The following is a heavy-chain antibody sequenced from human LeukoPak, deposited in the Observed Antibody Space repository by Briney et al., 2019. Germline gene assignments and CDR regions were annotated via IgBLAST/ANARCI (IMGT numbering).Heavy chain of an antibody. CDR3: AREVAVTGTPSLDN. Sequence: GGSLRLSCAASGFTFSSYEMNWVRQAPGRGLEWVSYISSSGSTIYYADSVRGRFTLSRDNAKNSLYLQMNSLRVEDTAIYYCAREVAVTGTPSLDNWGQGTLVTVSS. D-gene: IGHD6-19*01. CDR2: ISSSGSTI. CDR1: GFTFSSYE. J-gene: IGHJ4*02. V-gene: IGHV3-48*03.